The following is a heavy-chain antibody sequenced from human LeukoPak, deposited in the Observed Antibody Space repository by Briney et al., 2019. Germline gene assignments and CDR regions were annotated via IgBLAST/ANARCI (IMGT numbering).Heavy chain of an antibody. CDR3: ARDGGNHDILTGYYGADYCYMDV. D-gene: IGHD3-9*01. Sequence: ASQTLSLTRTVSGGSISSGGYYWSCIRQPPGKGLECIGYIYHSGSTYYNPSLKSRVTISVDRSKHHFSLKLSSVTAADTAVYYCARDGGNHDILTGYYGADYCYMDVWGKGTTVTVSS. CDR2: IYHSGST. J-gene: IGHJ6*03. V-gene: IGHV4-30-2*01. CDR1: GGSISSGGYY.